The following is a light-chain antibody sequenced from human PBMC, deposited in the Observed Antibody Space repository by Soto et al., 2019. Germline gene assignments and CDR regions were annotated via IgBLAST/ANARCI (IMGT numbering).Light chain of an antibody. V-gene: IGKV4-1*01. CDR2: WAS. CDR3: QQYYYPPYS. Sequence: DIVMTQSPDSLPVSLGERATINCKSSQSLLYSSNNKNYLAWYQQKPGQPPKLLIFWASTRESGVPDRFSGSGSGTDFTLTISRLQAEDGAVYYCQQYYYPPYSFGQGTKLEIK. CDR1: QSLLYSSNNKNY. J-gene: IGKJ2*03.